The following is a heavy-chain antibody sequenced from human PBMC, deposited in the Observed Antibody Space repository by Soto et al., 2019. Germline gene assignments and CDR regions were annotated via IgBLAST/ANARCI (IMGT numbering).Heavy chain of an antibody. CDR3: ARSDNYVPFEY. J-gene: IGHJ4*02. Sequence: QVQLQESGPGLVKPSQTLSLTCTVSGGSISSGDYKWSWIRQPPGKGLEWIVYIYYSGYNYNNPSLKSPVTMSVDTSKNLFSLKLISVTAADTAVYYCARSDNYVPFEYWGQGTLVTVSS. V-gene: IGHV4-30-4*01. CDR2: IYYSGYN. D-gene: IGHD4-4*01. CDR1: GGSISSGDYK.